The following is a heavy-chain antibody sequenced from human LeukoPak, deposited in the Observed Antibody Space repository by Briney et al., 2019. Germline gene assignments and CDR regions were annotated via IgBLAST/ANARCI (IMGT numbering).Heavy chain of an antibody. CDR1: CGPIRSYY. D-gene: IGHD2-21*02. V-gene: IGHV4-59*08. CDR2: VYYCGST. CDR3: ARYRAYCGGDCSPGDFDY. J-gene: IGHJ4*02. Sequence: SETLSLLCSVSCGPIRSYYWIWIRQPPAKGLEWVGYVYYCGSTNYNPSLKSRVTISVDTSKNQFSLKLSSVTAADTAVYYCARYRAYCGGDCSPGDFDYWGQGTLVTVSS.